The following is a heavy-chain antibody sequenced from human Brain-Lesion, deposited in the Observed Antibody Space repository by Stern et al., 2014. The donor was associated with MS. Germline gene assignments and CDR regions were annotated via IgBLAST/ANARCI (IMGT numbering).Heavy chain of an antibody. CDR2: IHDSGST. CDR1: GGSISSSGYY. CDR3: ATTRWDLFTWNWFDP. V-gene: IGHV4-61*02. D-gene: IGHD1-26*01. Sequence: VQLVQSGPGLVKPSQTLSLTCTVSGGSISSSGYYWSWIRQPADKGLEWIGRIHDSGSTYYHPSLKSRVTISMDPAKTQFPLKWPSVTAADTAVYYCATTRWDLFTWNWFDPWGQGTLVTVSS. J-gene: IGHJ5*02.